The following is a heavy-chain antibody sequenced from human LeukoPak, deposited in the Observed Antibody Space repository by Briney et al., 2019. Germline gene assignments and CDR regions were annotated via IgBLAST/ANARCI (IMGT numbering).Heavy chain of an antibody. V-gene: IGHV4-61*01. Sequence: AEPLSHTCSLSGGPIRIGSYYWPWTRQPPGRGLGGFRYIYYSGSTHYNPSLKSRVPISVDTSKNQFSLKLSSVTAADTAVYYCARQGSSSWFNPYWYFDLWGRGTLVTVSS. J-gene: IGHJ2*01. D-gene: IGHD6-13*01. CDR3: ARQGSSSWFNPYWYFDL. CDR1: GGPIRIGSYY. CDR2: IYYSGST.